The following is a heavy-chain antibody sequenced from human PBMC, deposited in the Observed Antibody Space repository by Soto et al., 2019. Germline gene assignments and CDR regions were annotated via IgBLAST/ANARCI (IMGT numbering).Heavy chain of an antibody. D-gene: IGHD3-10*01. V-gene: IGHV3-66*01. J-gene: IGHJ6*03. CDR2: IYSDGSP. CDR1: GFTVSTNC. Sequence: DVHLVESGGGLVQPGGSLRLSCAASGFTVSTNCMSWVRQAPGQGLEWVSFIYSDGSPYYADSVKDRFTISRDSSKNTLFLQMNSLRVEDTAVHYCARDSRLWFGGYGYYYYYRDVWGKGTTVTVSS. CDR3: ARDSRLWFGGYGYYYYYRDV.